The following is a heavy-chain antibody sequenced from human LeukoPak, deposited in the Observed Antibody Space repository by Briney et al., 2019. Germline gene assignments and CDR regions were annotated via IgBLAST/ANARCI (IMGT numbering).Heavy chain of an antibody. Sequence: SETLSLTCTVSGGSISSYYWSWIRQPPGKGLEWIGYIYYSGSTHYNPSLKSRVTISADTSKNQFSLKLSSVTAADTAVYYCARVSDYYYGMDVWGQGTTVTVSS. CDR1: GGSISSYY. CDR2: IYYSGST. J-gene: IGHJ6*02. V-gene: IGHV4-59*01. CDR3: ARVSDYYYGMDV.